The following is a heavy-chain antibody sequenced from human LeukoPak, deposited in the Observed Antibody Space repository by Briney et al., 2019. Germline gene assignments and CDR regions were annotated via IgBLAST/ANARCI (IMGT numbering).Heavy chain of an antibody. CDR1: GGTFSSYA. D-gene: IGHD3-22*01. CDR2: IIPIFGTA. J-gene: IGHJ4*02. V-gene: IGHV1-69*13. CDR3: ASPDYYDRSGYSSY. Sequence: SVKVSCKASGGTFSSYAISWVRQAPGQGLEWMGGIIPIFGTANYAQKFQGRVTITVDEPTSTAYMELSSLRSEDTAVYYCASPDYYDRSGYSSYWGQGTLVTVSS.